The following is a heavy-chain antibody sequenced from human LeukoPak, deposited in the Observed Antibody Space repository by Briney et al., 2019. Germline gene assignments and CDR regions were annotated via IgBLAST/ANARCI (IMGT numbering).Heavy chain of an antibody. Sequence: SVKVSCKASGGTFSSYAIIWVRQAPGQRLEWMGGIIPIFGTANYAQKFQGRVTITTDESTSTAYMELSSLRSEDTAVYYCARDQGGVTGTPYYFDYWGQGTPVTVSS. D-gene: IGHD1-20*01. V-gene: IGHV1-69*05. CDR2: IIPIFGTA. CDR1: GGTFSSYA. J-gene: IGHJ4*02. CDR3: ARDQGGVTGTPYYFDY.